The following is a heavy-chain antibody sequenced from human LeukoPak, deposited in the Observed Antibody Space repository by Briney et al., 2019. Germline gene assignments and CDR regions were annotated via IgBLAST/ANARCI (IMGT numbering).Heavy chain of an antibody. CDR1: GFTFSSYA. Sequence: GSLRLSCAASGFTFSSYAMSWIRQPPGKGLEWIGEINHSGSTNYNPSLKSRVTISVDTSKNQFSLKLSSVTAADTAVYYCARGLYTTYDFWRSHYYGMDVWGQGTTVTVSS. J-gene: IGHJ6*02. V-gene: IGHV4-34*01. CDR2: INHSGST. D-gene: IGHD3-3*01. CDR3: ARGLYTTYDFWRSHYYGMDV.